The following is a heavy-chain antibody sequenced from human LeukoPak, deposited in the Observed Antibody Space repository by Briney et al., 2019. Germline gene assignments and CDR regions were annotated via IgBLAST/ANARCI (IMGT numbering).Heavy chain of an antibody. D-gene: IGHD2-8*01. CDR2: INWNGGST. J-gene: IGHJ6*03. V-gene: IGHV3-20*04. CDR3: ARDPNSGYCTNGVCYLGHYYYMDV. CDR1: GFTFSSYW. Sequence: PGGSLRLSCAASGFTFSSYWMSWVRQAPGKGLEWVSGINWNGGSTGYADSVKGRFTISRDNAKNSLYLQMNSLRAEDTALYYCARDPNSGYCTNGVCYLGHYYYMDVWGKGTTVTVSS.